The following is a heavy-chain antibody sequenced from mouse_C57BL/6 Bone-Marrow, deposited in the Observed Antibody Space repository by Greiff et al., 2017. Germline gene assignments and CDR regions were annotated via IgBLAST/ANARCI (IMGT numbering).Heavy chain of an antibody. Sequence: DAKLVESGGGLVKPGGSLKLSCAASGFTFSSYTMSWVRQTPEKRLEWVATISGGGGNTYYPDSVKGRFTISRDNAKNTLYLQMSSLRSEDTALYYCARRGTGDYWGQGTTLTVSS. CDR3: ARRGTGDY. CDR2: ISGGGGNT. J-gene: IGHJ2*01. V-gene: IGHV5-9*01. CDR1: GFTFSSYT. D-gene: IGHD3-3*01.